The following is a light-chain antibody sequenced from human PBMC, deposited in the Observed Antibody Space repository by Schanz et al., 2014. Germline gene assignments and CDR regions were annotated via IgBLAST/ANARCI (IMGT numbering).Light chain of an antibody. CDR2: HNT. V-gene: IGLV1-40*01. CDR3: CSYAGTYSVV. CDR1: SSNIGAGYD. Sequence: QSVLTQPPSVSGAPGQRVTISCTGSSSNIGAGYDVHWYQQLPGTAPKLLIHHNTNRPSGVPDRFSGSKSGNTASLTISGLQAEDEADYYCCSYAGTYSVVFGGGTKLTVL. J-gene: IGLJ2*01.